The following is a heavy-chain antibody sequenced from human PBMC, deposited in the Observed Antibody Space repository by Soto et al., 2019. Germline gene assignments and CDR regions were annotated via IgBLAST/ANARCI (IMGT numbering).Heavy chain of an antibody. CDR1: GFTFSSYW. J-gene: IGHJ4*02. D-gene: IGHD3-10*01. CDR3: ARGGLSNSGTYSKDS. CDR2: IKTDGSST. Sequence: EVQLVESGGGLVQPGGSLRVSCAASGFTFSSYWMHWVRQGPGKGLVWVSRIKTDGSSTNYADSVKGRFTISRDNAKNTLYLQMNSLRAEDTAVYYCARGGLSNSGTYSKDSWGQGTLVTVSS. V-gene: IGHV3-74*01.